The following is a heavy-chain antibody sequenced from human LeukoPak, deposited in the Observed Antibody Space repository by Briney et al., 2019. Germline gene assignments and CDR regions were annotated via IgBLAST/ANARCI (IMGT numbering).Heavy chain of an antibody. CDR3: ARGPNSNWSGLDF. V-gene: IGHV3-74*01. J-gene: IGHJ4*02. Sequence: GGSLRLSCTAPGFSFSGHWMHWARELPGKGLVWVSRISPTGSTTSYADSVKGRFTVSRDNAKNTLYLQVNNLRAEDTAVYYCARGPNSNWSGLDFWGQGTLLTVSS. CDR2: ISPTGSTT. CDR1: GFSFSGHW. D-gene: IGHD6-6*01.